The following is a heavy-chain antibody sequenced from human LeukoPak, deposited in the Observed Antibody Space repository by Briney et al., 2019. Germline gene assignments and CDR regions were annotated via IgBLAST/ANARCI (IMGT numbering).Heavy chain of an antibody. Sequence: GGSLRISSEASGFTFGVYEMNWVRQAPGKGLEWVSYISSSGSTIFYADSVKGRFTISRDNAKNSLYLQMNSLRAEDTAVYYCASGDDFRSGYHLDYWGQGTLVTVSS. CDR1: GFTFGVYE. CDR3: ASGDDFRSGYHLDY. CDR2: ISSSGSTI. D-gene: IGHD3-3*01. J-gene: IGHJ4*02. V-gene: IGHV3-48*03.